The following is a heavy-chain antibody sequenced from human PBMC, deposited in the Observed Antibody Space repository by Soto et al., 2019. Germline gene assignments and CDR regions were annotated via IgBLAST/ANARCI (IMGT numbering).Heavy chain of an antibody. CDR3: ARVGGTGGYTYGLDY. Sequence: QVQLVQSGAEVKKPGSSVKVSCKASGGTFSSYAISWVRQAPGQGLEWMGGIIPGFGTGIYAQKFQCRVTITADKSTNTAYMELSSLRSEDTAVYFCARVGGTGGYTYGLDYWGQGTLVTVSS. D-gene: IGHD5-18*01. CDR2: IIPGFGTG. V-gene: IGHV1-69*06. CDR1: GGTFSSYA. J-gene: IGHJ4*02.